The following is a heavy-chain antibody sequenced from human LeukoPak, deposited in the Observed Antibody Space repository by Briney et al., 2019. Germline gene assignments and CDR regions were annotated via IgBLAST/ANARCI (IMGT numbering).Heavy chain of an antibody. CDR2: INHSGST. CDR1: GGSISGYY. V-gene: IGHV4-34*01. Sequence: SETLSLTCTVSGGSISGYYWSWIRQPPGKGLEWIGEINHSGSTNYNPSLKSRVTISVDTSKNQFSLKLSSVTAADTAVYYCARGSGSYYWFDPWGQGTLVTVSS. CDR3: ARGSGSYYWFDP. J-gene: IGHJ5*02. D-gene: IGHD1-26*01.